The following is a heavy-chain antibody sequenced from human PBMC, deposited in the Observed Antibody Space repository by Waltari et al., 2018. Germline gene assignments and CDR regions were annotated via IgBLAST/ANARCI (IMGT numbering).Heavy chain of an antibody. J-gene: IGHJ6*02. CDR1: GFTYRNHW. CDR3: ARLAPKTYRSPVPGRDYYYGLDV. V-gene: IGHV3-74*01. Sequence: EEQLVESGGGLVQPGDSLRLSCAASGFTYRNHWIHWVRQAPGRGLVWVSRINGDGSTSNYADSVKGRFTISRDNTKKTLYLQMKRLRVEDTAVYYCARLAPKTYRSPVPGRDYYYGLDVWGQGTTVTVSS. CDR2: INGDGSTS. D-gene: IGHD6-13*01.